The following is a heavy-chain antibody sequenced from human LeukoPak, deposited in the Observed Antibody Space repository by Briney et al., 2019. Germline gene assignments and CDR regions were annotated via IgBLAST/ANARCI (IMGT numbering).Heavy chain of an antibody. CDR2: LYYSGST. V-gene: IGHV4-39*01. CDR1: GGSFSSSFYY. Sequence: SSETLSLTCTVSGGSFSSSFYYWGWIRQPPGKGLEWIGSLYYSGSTHYNPSLKSRVTMSVDTSKNQFSLNLSSVTAADTAVFFCASAATFSVDSWAQGTLVTVSS. J-gene: IGHJ4*02. D-gene: IGHD2-15*01. CDR3: ASAATFSVDS.